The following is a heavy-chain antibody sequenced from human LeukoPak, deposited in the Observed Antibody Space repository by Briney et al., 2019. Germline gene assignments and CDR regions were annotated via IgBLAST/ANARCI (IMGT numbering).Heavy chain of an antibody. CDR2: IYHSGST. CDR1: GYSISSGYY. V-gene: IGHV4-38-2*02. CDR3: AREDTAMVNAFDI. D-gene: IGHD5-18*01. Sequence: SETLSLTCAVSGYSISSGYYWGWIRQPPGKGLEWIGSIYHSGSTYYNPSLKSRVTISVDTSKNQFSLKLSSVTAADTAVYYCAREDTAMVNAFDIWGQGTMVTVSS. J-gene: IGHJ3*02.